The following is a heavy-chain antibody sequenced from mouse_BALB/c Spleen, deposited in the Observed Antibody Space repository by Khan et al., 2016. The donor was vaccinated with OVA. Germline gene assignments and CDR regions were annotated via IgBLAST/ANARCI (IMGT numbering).Heavy chain of an antibody. D-gene: IGHD2-3*01. CDR1: GYSITSDYA. V-gene: IGHV3-2*02. J-gene: IGHJ4*01. CDR2: ISSSGST. CDR3: ARDGSRYNYAMDY. Sequence: EVQLKESGPGLVKPSQSLSLTCTVTGYSITSDYAWNWIRQFPGNKLEWMGYISSSGSTNYNPALKSRISITRDTSKNQFFLKLNSVTTEDTATYYCARDGSRYNYAMDYWGQGTSVTVSS.